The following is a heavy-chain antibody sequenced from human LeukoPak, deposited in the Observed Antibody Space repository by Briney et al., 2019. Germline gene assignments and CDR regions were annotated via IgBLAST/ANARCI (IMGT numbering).Heavy chain of an antibody. D-gene: IGHD4-17*01. CDR1: GGSVSSGSYY. V-gene: IGHV4-61*01. CDR2: IYYSGST. CDR3: ARVPISTTARGYFDY. J-gene: IGHJ4*02. Sequence: SETLSLTCTVSGGSVSSGSYYWRWIRLPPGKGLEWIGYIYYSGSTTYNPSLKSRVTISVDTSKNKFSLKLNSVTAADTAVYYCARVPISTTARGYFDYWGRGTLVTVSS.